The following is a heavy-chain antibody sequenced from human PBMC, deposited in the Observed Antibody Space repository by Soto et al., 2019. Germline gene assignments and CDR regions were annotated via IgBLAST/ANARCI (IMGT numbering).Heavy chain of an antibody. CDR3: ARESEDLTSNFDY. Sequence: GGSLRLSCAASGFTFTRYSMNWVPQAPGKGLEWVSSISSTTNYIYYADYMKGRFTVSRDNAKNSVYLEMNSLSAEDTAVYYCARESEDLTSNFDYWGQGT. CDR1: GFTFTRYS. J-gene: IGHJ4*02. CDR2: ISSTTNYI. V-gene: IGHV3-21*01.